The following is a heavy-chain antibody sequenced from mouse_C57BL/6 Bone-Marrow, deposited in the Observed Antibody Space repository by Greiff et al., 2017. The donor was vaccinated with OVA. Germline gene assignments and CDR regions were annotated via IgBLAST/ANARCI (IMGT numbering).Heavy chain of an antibody. CDR2: ISDGGSYT. D-gene: IGHD2-4*01. CDR3: ARDDDYDDGFDY. Sequence: EVMLVESGGGLVKPGGSLKLSCAASGFTFSSYAMSWVRQTPEKRLEWVATISDGGSYTYYPDTVKGRFTISRENAKNNLYLQMSHLKSEDTAMYYCARDDDYDDGFDYWGQGTTLTVSS. V-gene: IGHV5-4*01. J-gene: IGHJ2*01. CDR1: GFTFSSYA.